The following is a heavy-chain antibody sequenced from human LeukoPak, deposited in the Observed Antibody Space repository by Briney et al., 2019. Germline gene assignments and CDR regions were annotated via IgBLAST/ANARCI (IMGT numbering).Heavy chain of an antibody. CDR3: ARHFSYGSGSYYNADY. V-gene: IGHV5-51*01. J-gene: IGHJ4*02. Sequence: GESLKISCKGSGYSFTSYWIGWVRQMPGKGLEWMGIIYPDDSDIRYSPSFQGQVTISADKSVSTAYLQWSSLKASDTAMYYCARHFSYGSGSYYNADYWGQGTLVTVSS. CDR1: GYSFTSYW. CDR2: IYPDDSDI. D-gene: IGHD3-10*01.